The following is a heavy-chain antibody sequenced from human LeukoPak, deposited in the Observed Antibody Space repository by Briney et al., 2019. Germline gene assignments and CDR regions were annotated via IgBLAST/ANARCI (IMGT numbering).Heavy chain of an antibody. V-gene: IGHV3-23*01. CDR1: GFTFSSYA. J-gene: IGHJ4*02. CDR2: ISGSGGST. D-gene: IGHD6-19*01. Sequence: GGSLRLSCAASGFTFSSYAMSWVRQAPGKGLEWVSAISGSGGSTYYADSVKGRFTISRDNSKNTLYLQMNSLRAEDTAVYYCARVRRGWYGRYFDYWGQGTLVTVSS. CDR3: ARVRRGWYGRYFDY.